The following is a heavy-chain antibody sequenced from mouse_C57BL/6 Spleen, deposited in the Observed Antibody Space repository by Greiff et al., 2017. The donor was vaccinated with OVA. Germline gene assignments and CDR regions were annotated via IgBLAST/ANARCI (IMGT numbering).Heavy chain of an antibody. CDR2: IYPGSGNT. V-gene: IGHV1-76*01. D-gene: IGHD2-2*01. CDR1: GYTFTDYY. Sequence: VQLQESGAELVRPGASVKLSCKASGYTFTDYYINWVKQRPGQGLEWIARIYPGSGNTYYNEKFKGKATLTAEKSSSTAYMQLSSLTSEDSAVYFCARSGYDRAMDYWGQGTSVTVSS. CDR3: ARSGYDRAMDY. J-gene: IGHJ4*01.